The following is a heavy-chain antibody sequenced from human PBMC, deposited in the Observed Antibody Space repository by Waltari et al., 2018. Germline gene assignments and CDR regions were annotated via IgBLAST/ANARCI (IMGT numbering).Heavy chain of an antibody. Sequence: EVQLVESGGGLVQPGRSLRLSCTASGFNFGDYGMIWVRQAPGKGLECLGYITRKAQGGTAKHAASVEGRFTISRDDSKNIAYLQMNSLTSEDTAVYYCTKDGDGVVRGDVWGQGTTVTVSS. D-gene: IGHD3-10*02. CDR1: GFNFGDYG. J-gene: IGHJ6*02. V-gene: IGHV3-49*04. CDR3: TKDGDGVVRGDV. CDR2: ITRKAQGGTA.